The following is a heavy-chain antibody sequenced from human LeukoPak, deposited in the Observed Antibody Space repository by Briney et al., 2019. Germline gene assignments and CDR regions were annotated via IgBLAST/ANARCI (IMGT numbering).Heavy chain of an antibody. CDR1: GFTVSTNY. J-gene: IGHJ4*02. V-gene: IGHV3-53*01. CDR3: ARNGYSSGWYRN. D-gene: IGHD6-19*01. CDR2: TYSGGST. Sequence: GGSLRLSCAASGFTVSTNYMSWVRQAPGKGLEWVSVTYSGGSTHYADYVKGRFNISRDNSKNTLYLQMNSLRAEDTAVYYCARNGYSSGWYRNWGQGTLVTVSS.